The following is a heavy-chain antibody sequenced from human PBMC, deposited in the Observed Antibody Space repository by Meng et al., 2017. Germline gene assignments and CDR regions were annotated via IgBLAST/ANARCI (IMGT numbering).Heavy chain of an antibody. CDR3: ARDFFALRYFDWSKNGRAFDI. J-gene: IGHJ3*02. Sequence: GESLKISCAASGFTFSSYSMNWVRQAPGKGLEWVSSISSSSSYIYYADSVKGRFTISRDNAKNSLYLQMNSLRAEDTAVYYCARDFFALRYFDWSKNGRAFDIWGQGTMVTVSS. CDR2: ISSSSSYI. V-gene: IGHV3-21*01. D-gene: IGHD3-9*01. CDR1: GFTFSSYS.